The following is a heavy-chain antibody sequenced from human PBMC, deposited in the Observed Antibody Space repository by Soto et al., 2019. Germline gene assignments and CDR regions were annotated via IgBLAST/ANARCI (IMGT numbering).Heavy chain of an antibody. Sequence: GSLRLSCAASGFTFSDYYMDWVRQTPGERLEWVGDICHGGGANYNPSLKSRVTISIDPSKNQFSLKLSSVTAADTAVYYCARGWGSIFYYWGQGTLVTVYS. D-gene: IGHD3-16*01. J-gene: IGHJ4*02. CDR2: ICHGGGA. CDR3: ARGWGSIFYY. CDR1: GFTFSDYY. V-gene: IGHV4-34*01.